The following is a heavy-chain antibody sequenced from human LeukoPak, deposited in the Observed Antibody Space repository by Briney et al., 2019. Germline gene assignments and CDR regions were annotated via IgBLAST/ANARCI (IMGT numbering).Heavy chain of an antibody. CDR1: GFTFSSSA. D-gene: IGHD1-1*01. V-gene: IGHV3-21*01. J-gene: IGHJ4*02. Sequence: GGSLRLSCAASGFTFSSSAMSWVRQAPGKGLEWVSSISGSNSYIFYADSVKGRFTVSRDNAKDSLYLQMNSLRAEDTAVYYCARALTTLTYEGYWGQGTLVTVSS. CDR3: ARALTTLTYEGY. CDR2: ISGSNSYI.